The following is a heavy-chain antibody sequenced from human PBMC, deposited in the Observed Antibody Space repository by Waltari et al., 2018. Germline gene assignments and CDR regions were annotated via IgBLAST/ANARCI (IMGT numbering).Heavy chain of an antibody. V-gene: IGHV3-49*04. CDR2: IRSKAYGGTT. J-gene: IGHJ4*02. CDR3: TRAPEMATIGGFDY. Sequence: VQLVESGGGVVQPGRSLRLSCAASGFTFSSYGMHWVRQAPGKGLEWVGFIRSKAYGGTTEYAASVKGRVTISRDDSKSIAYLQMNSLKTEDTAVYYCTRAPEMATIGGFDYWGQGTLVTVSS. D-gene: IGHD5-12*01. CDR1: GFTFSSYG.